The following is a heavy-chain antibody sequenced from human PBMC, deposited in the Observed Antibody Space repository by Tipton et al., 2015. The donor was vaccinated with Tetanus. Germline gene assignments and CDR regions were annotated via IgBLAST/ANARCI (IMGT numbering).Heavy chain of an antibody. V-gene: IGHV3-23*01. J-gene: IGHJ3*02. CDR1: GFTFSSYA. CDR3: AKDGYDSIGYYFAFDI. Sequence: SLRLSCAASGFTFSSYAMSWVRQAPGKGLEWVSAISGSGGSTYYADSVKGRFTISRDNSKNTLYLQMNSLRAEDTAVYYCAKDGYDSIGYYFAFDIWGQGTMVTVSS. D-gene: IGHD3-22*01. CDR2: ISGSGGST.